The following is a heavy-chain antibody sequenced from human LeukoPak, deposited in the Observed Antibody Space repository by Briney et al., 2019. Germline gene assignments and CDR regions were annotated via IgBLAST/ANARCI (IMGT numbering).Heavy chain of an antibody. V-gene: IGHV3-49*04. CDR1: GCTFGDYA. D-gene: IGHD3-22*01. Sequence: GGSLRLSCTASGCTFGDYAMSWVRQAPGKGLEWVGFIRSKAYGGTTEYAASVKGRFTISRDDSKSIAYLQMNSLKTEDTPVYYCTRDYYDSSHFGYWGQGTLVTVSS. J-gene: IGHJ4*02. CDR2: IRSKAYGGTT. CDR3: TRDYYDSSHFGY.